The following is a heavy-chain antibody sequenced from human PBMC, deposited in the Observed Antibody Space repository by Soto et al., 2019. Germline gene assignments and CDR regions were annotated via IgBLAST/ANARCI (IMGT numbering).Heavy chain of an antibody. J-gene: IGHJ4*02. D-gene: IGHD6-13*01. CDR2: ISGSGGST. Sequence: EVQLLESGGGLVQPGGSLRLSCAASGFTFSSYAMSWVRQAPGKGLEWVSAISGSGGSTYYADSVKGLFTISRDNSKNTLYLKMNSLRAKDTAVYYCAKGPPLAIAAAGTLFDYWGQGTLVTVSS. CDR3: AKGPPLAIAAAGTLFDY. V-gene: IGHV3-23*01. CDR1: GFTFSSYA.